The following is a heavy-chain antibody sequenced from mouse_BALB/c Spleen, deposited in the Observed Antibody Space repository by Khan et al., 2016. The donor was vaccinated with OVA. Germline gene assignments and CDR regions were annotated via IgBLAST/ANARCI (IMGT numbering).Heavy chain of an antibody. CDR1: GYTFTNYY. CDR3: TRSGYGSFAY. J-gene: IGHJ3*01. CDR2: INPNNGGT. V-gene: IGHV1S81*02. D-gene: IGHD2-2*01. Sequence: VQLQQSGAELVKPGASVKLSCKASGYTFTNYYMYWVKPRPGQGLEWIGEINPNNGGTNFNEKFKSKAKLTVDKSSSTAYMQLSSLTSEDSAVYYCTRSGYGSFAYWGQGTLVTVSA.